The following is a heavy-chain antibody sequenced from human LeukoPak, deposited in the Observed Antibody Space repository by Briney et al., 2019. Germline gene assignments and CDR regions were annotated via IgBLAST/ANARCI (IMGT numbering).Heavy chain of an antibody. V-gene: IGHV4-4*07. D-gene: IGHD2-2*01. Sequence: SETLSLTCSVSGGSISSSYYWSWIRQPAGKGLEWIGRIYISGSTNYNPSLKSRVTMSVDTSKNQFSLKLSSVTAADTAVYYCAREEDCSSTSCFYPDAFDIWGQGTMVTVSS. J-gene: IGHJ3*02. CDR3: AREEDCSSTSCFYPDAFDI. CDR1: GGSISSSYY. CDR2: IYISGST.